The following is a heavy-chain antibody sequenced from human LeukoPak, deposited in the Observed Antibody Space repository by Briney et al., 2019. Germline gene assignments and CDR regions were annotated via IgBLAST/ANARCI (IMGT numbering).Heavy chain of an antibody. CDR2: ISAYNGNT. D-gene: IGHD1-26*01. CDR3: ARDQRIVGATLAFDI. V-gene: IGHV1-18*04. CDR1: GYTFTGYY. J-gene: IGHJ4*02. Sequence: GASVKVSCKASGYTFTGYYMHWVRQAPGQGLEWMGWISAYNGNTNYAQKLQGRVTMTTDTSTSTAYMELRSLRSDDTAVYYCARDQRIVGATLAFDIWGQGTLVTVSS.